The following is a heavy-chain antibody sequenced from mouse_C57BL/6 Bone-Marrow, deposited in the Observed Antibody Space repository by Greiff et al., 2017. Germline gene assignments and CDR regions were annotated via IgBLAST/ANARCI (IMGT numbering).Heavy chain of an antibody. CDR1: GYTFTSYW. J-gene: IGHJ4*01. Sequence: QVQLQQPGAELVKPGASVKLSCKASGYTFTSYWMHWVKQRPGQGLEWIGMIHPNSGSTNYNEKFKSKATLTVDKSSSTAYMQLSSLTSEDSAVYYSARESKRGAMDYWGQGTSVTVSS. V-gene: IGHV1-64*01. CDR3: ARESKRGAMDY. CDR2: IHPNSGST. D-gene: IGHD2-5*01.